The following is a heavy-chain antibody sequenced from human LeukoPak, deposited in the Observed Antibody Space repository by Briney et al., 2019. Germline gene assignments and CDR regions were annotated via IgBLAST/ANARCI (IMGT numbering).Heavy chain of an antibody. Sequence: SETLSLTCTGSGGSISSSSYYWGWIRQPPGKGLEWIGSIYYSGSTYYNPSLKSRVTISVDTSKNQFSLKLSSVTAADTAVYYCARGQQWLEDYWGQGTLVTVSS. J-gene: IGHJ4*02. D-gene: IGHD6-19*01. V-gene: IGHV4-39*07. CDR1: GGSISSSSYY. CDR2: IYYSGST. CDR3: ARGQQWLEDY.